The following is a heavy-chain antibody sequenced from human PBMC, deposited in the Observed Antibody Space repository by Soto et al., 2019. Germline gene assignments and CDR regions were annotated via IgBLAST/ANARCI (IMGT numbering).Heavy chain of an antibody. CDR3: ARGTLIAAAGTDF. CDR1: GGSVSSGDYF. V-gene: IGHV4-61*08. J-gene: IGHJ4*02. D-gene: IGHD6-13*01. Sequence: TLSLTCTVSGGSVSSGDYFWSWLRQSPGKRLEWIGEINHSGSTKFNPSLKSRVTISLDTSKNQFSLKLTSVTAADTAVYYCARGTLIAAAGTDFWGQGTQVTVSS. CDR2: INHSGST.